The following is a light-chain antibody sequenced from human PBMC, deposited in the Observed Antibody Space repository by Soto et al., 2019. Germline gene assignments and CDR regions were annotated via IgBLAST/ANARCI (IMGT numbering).Light chain of an antibody. CDR1: SSDVGGYNY. V-gene: IGLV2-14*01. J-gene: IGLJ2*01. CDR2: EVS. Sequence: QSALTQPASVSGSPGQSITISCTGTSSDVGGYNYVSWYQQHPGKAPKLMIYEVSNRPAGVSNRFSGSKSGNTASLTISGLQAEVEADYYCSSYTSSSTLVVFGGGTQVTVL. CDR3: SSYTSSSTLVV.